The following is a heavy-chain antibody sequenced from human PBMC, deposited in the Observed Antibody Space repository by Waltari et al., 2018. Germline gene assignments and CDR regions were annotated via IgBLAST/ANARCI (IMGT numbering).Heavy chain of an antibody. J-gene: IGHJ3*02. CDR1: GFTFSSYS. V-gene: IGHV3-21*01. CDR2: ISSSSSYI. Sequence: EVQLVESGGGLVKPGGSLRLSCAASGFTFSSYSMNWVRQAPGKGLDWGSSISSSSSYIYYADSVKGRFTISRDNAKNSLYLQMNSLRAEDTAVYYCYGGNSLGALDIWGQGTMVTVSS. D-gene: IGHD2-21*02. CDR3: YGGNSLGALDI.